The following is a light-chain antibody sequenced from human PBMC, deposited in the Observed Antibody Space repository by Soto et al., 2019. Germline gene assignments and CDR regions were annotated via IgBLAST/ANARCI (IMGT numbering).Light chain of an antibody. Sequence: DIQITPSPSTLSASVGDRVTITCRASQSISSWLAWYQQKPGKATKLLIYDASSLESGVPSRFSGSGSGTEFTLTISSMQPDEFATYDCQQYNSYLWTVGKGNKVEIK. J-gene: IGKJ1*01. CDR3: QQYNSYLWT. CDR1: QSISSW. CDR2: DAS. V-gene: IGKV1-5*01.